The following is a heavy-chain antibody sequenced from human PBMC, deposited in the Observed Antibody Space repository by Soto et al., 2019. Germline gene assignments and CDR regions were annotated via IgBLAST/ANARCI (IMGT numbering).Heavy chain of an antibody. Sequence: QVQLVQSGAEVKKPGASVKVSCKASGYTFTSYGISWVRQAPGQGLEWIGWISAHNGNTNYAQKLQGRVTMTTDTTTSTAYMERRSLRSDDTAVYYCARACSGGSCCRDTTGQINCMDVWGQGTTVTVAS. CDR2: ISAHNGNT. D-gene: IGHD2-15*01. CDR3: ARACSGGSCCRDTTGQINCMDV. V-gene: IGHV1-18*04. CDR1: GYTFTSYG. J-gene: IGHJ6*02.